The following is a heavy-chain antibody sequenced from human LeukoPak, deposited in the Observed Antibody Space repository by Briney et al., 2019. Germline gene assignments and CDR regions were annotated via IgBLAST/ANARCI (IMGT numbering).Heavy chain of an antibody. CDR3: ARVGFEGCRGARCYFRYYYYYGMDV. Sequence: ASVKVSCKASGYTFTSYYMHWVRQAPGQGLEWMGIINPSGGSTSYAQKFQGRVTMTRDTSTSTVYMELSSLRSEDTAVYYCARVGFEGCRGARCYFRYYYYYGMDVWGQGTSVTVSS. CDR1: GYTFTSYY. CDR2: INPSGGST. D-gene: IGHD2-15*01. V-gene: IGHV1-46*01. J-gene: IGHJ6*02.